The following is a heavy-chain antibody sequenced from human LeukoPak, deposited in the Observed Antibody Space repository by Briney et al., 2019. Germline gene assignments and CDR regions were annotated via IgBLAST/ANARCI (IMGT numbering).Heavy chain of an antibody. CDR2: IKQDGSEK. Sequence: GGSLRLSCAASGFTFSSYWMSWVRQAPGKGLEWVANIKQDGSEKYYVDSVKGRFTISRDNAKNSLYLQMNSLRAEDTAVYYCARESLRYFDWLGTSPPGFDYWGQGTLVTVSS. D-gene: IGHD3-9*01. V-gene: IGHV3-7*01. J-gene: IGHJ4*02. CDR1: GFTFSSYW. CDR3: ARESLRYFDWLGTSPPGFDY.